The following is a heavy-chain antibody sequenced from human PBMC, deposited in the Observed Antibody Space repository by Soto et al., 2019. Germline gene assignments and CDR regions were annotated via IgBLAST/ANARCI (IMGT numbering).Heavy chain of an antibody. CDR1: GGTFSNYA. Sequence: QVQLVQSGAEVKKPGSSVKVSCKASGGTFSNYAINWVRQAPGQGLEWMGGIIPIFGTGNYAQKFQGRVKITADESTSTAYLYLSGLRPEDTAVYYCARPVEMATISRSYLFYWGQGTLVTVSS. CDR2: IIPIFGTG. CDR3: ARPVEMATISRSYLFY. J-gene: IGHJ4*02. V-gene: IGHV1-69*01. D-gene: IGHD5-12*01.